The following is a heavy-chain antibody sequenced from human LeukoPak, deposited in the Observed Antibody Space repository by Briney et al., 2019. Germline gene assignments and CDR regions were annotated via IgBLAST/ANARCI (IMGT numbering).Heavy chain of an antibody. J-gene: IGHJ4*02. Sequence: SETLSLTCGVTGGSFSTHFWAWIRQSPARGLEWIGGINQSGDTDYNPSLKRRVKISIDVSRSQFSLTLTSVTAADTAMYYCARVLGIAVVAGATEDNYFDSWGQGALVTVPS. CDR3: ARVLGIAVVAGATEDNYFDS. CDR2: INQSGDT. V-gene: IGHV4-34*01. D-gene: IGHD2-2*03. CDR1: GGSFSTHF.